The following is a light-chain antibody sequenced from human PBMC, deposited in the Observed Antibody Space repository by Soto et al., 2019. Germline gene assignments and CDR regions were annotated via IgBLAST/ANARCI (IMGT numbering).Light chain of an antibody. CDR3: QHYGSSTGT. CDR1: QSISSTY. J-gene: IGKJ1*01. CDR2: GAS. V-gene: IGKV3-20*01. Sequence: EDVLTQSPGTLSLSPGERATLSCRASQSISSTYLAWYQQKPGQAPMLLIYGASSRATGVPDRFSGSGSGTDFTLTISRLEPEDFAVYYCQHYGSSTGTFGQGTKVEIK.